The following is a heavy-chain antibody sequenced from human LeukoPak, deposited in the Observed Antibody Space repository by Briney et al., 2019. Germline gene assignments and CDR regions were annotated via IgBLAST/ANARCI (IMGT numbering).Heavy chain of an antibody. CDR3: ARDYDILTGYNYDAFDI. J-gene: IGHJ3*02. CDR1: GGTFSSYA. V-gene: IGHV1-69*13. Sequence: GASVKVSCKASGGTFSSYAISWVRQAPGQGLEWMGGIIPIFGTANYAQKFQGRVTITADEFTSTAYMELSSLRSEDTAVYYCARDYDILTGYNYDAFDIWGQGTMVTVSS. CDR2: IIPIFGTA. D-gene: IGHD3-9*01.